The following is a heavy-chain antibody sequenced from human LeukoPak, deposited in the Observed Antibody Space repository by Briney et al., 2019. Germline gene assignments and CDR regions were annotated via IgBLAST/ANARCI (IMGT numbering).Heavy chain of an antibody. V-gene: IGHV3-23*01. CDR2: ISGSGGST. D-gene: IGHD3-10*01. CDR1: GFTFSSYG. J-gene: IGHJ4*02. CDR3: AKDPLWFGESEHRDDY. Sequence: PGGSLRLSCAASGFTFSSYGMSWVRQAPGKGLEWVSAISGSGGSTYYADSVKGRFTISRDNSKNTLYLQMNSLRAEDTAVYYRAKDPLWFGESEHRDDYWGQGTLVTVSS.